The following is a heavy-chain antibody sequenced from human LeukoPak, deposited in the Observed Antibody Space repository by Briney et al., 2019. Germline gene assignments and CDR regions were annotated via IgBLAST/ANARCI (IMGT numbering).Heavy chain of an antibody. CDR1: GFTFSSSW. J-gene: IGHJ4*02. D-gene: IGHD3-10*01. Sequence: GGSLRLSCAASGFTFSSSWMSWVCQAPGKGLEWVAHIKQDGSDKYYVDSVKGRFTISRDNAKNSLYLQLNSLRVEDTAMYYCARHSSGSYYTYWGQGTLVTVSS. V-gene: IGHV3-7*01. CDR2: IKQDGSDK. CDR3: ARHSSGSYYTY.